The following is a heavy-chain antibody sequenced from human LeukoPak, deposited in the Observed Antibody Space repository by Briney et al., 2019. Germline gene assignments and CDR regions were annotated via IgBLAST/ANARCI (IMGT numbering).Heavy chain of an antibody. CDR3: TLYNY. J-gene: IGHJ4*02. CDR1: GYSFTSQD. D-gene: IGHD2-2*02. CDR2: INPGNGDT. V-gene: IGHV1-3*03. Sequence: GASVKVSCKTSGYSFTSQDKHWVRQAPGQSLEWMGCINPGNGDTKYSQEFQGRVTITRDTSATTAYMELSSLRSDDMAVYYCTLYNYWGQGTLVTVSS.